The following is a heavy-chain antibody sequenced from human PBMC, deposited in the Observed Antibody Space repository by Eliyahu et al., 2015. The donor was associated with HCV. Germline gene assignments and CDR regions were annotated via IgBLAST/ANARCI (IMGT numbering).Heavy chain of an antibody. CDR2: IYHSGST. V-gene: IGHV4-38-2*01. CDR3: ARVVGRNLDY. J-gene: IGHJ4*02. CDR1: XYSISSGXY. D-gene: IGHD2-15*01. Sequence: QVQLQXSSPGLVKPSETLSLTCAVXXYSISSGXYWGWIRQPPGKGLEWIGSIYHSGSTYYNPSLKSRVTISVDTSKNQFSLNLTSVTAADTAVYYCARVVGRNLDYWGQGILVTVSS.